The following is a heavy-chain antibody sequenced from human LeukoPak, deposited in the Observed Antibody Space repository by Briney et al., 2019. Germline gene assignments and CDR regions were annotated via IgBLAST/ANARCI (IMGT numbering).Heavy chain of an antibody. V-gene: IGHV4-59*01. CDR1: GGSISSYH. CDR3: TRSLGVVIHGGMDV. Sequence: PSETLSLTCTVSGGSISSYHWSWIRQPPGKGLEWIGHIYYTGGTNYNPSLKSRVTISLDTSKNQFSLKLSSVTAADTAVYYCTRSLGVVIHGGMDVWGQGTTVSVSS. J-gene: IGHJ6*02. D-gene: IGHD3-3*01. CDR2: IYYTGGT.